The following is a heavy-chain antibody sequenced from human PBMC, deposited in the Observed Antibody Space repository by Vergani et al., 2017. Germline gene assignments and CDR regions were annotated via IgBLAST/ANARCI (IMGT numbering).Heavy chain of an antibody. CDR3: ARHFTVGWLVKLGWIDL. CDR2: IYYSGST. V-gene: IGHV4-39*01. J-gene: IGHJ5*02. D-gene: IGHD6-19*01. CDR1: GASIRSSNYY. Sequence: QLQLQESGPGLVKPSATLSLTCSVSGASIRSSNYYWGWIRQPPGKGLEWIASIYYSGSTYYTPSRNSRVTISVDTSKHQFSMKLSSVTAADTAVYFWARHFTVGWLVKLGWIDLWCEVILVTVSS.